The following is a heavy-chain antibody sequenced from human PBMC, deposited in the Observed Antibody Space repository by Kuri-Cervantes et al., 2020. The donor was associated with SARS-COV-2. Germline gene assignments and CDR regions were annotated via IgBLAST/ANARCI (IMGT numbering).Heavy chain of an antibody. Sequence: ASVKVSCKASGYTFTSYGISWVRQAPGQGLEWMGWISAYNGNTNYAQKLQGRVTITADESTSTAYMELSSLRSEDTAVYYCARDPALGYCSSTSCQPLDYWGQGTLVTVSS. D-gene: IGHD2-2*01. V-gene: IGHV1-18*01. CDR1: GYTFTSYG. CDR3: ARDPALGYCSSTSCQPLDY. CDR2: ISAYNGNT. J-gene: IGHJ4*02.